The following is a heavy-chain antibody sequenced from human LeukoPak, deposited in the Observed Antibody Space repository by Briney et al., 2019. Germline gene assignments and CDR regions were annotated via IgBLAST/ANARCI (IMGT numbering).Heavy chain of an antibody. V-gene: IGHV1-2*02. CDR1: GYTFTGYY. D-gene: IGHD2-2*02. Sequence: GASVKVSCKASGYTFTGYYMHWVRQAPGQGLEWMGWINPNSGGTNYAQKFQGRVTMTRDTSISTAYMELSRLRPDDTAVYYCARDAEVCSSTSCYRYYYYGMDVWGQGTTVTVSS. J-gene: IGHJ6*02. CDR2: INPNSGGT. CDR3: ARDAEVCSSTSCYRYYYYGMDV.